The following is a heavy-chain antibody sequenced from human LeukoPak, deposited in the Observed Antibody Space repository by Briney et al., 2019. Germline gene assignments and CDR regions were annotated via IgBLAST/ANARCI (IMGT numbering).Heavy chain of an antibody. CDR3: ARAVTWIDP. J-gene: IGHJ5*02. CDR2: IQNDGNDK. CDR1: GLIFSIYG. Sequence: GGSLRLSCAASGLIFSIYGMHWVRQAPGKGLEWVAFIQNDGNDKYYADSVKGRFTVSRDNSKNTLDLQMNGLRAEDTAVYYCARAVTWIDPWGQGTLVTVSS. V-gene: IGHV3-30*19.